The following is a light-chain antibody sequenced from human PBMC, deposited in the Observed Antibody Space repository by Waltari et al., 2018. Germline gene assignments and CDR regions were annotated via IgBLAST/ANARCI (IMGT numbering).Light chain of an antibody. CDR2: EAT. V-gene: IGLV2-23*01. J-gene: IGLJ2*01. CDR3: CSYAGGSRVI. Sequence: QSALTQPASLSGSPGQSITFSCPRTKNDIGTYNFASWFQQFPCQAPKRIVSEATKRPSGVSYRFSGSKSGNTASLTISGLQAEDEADYYCCSYAGGSRVIFGGGTKLTVL. CDR1: KNDIGTYNF.